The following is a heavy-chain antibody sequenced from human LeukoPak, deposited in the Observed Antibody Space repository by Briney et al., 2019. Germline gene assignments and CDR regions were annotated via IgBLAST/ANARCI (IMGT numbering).Heavy chain of an antibody. Sequence: SVKVSCKASGGTFISYAISWVRQAPGQGLEWMGGIIPIFGTANYAQKFQGRVTITADESTSTAYMELSSLRSEDTAVYYCARDFPKVLGYYYMDVWGKGTTVTVSS. D-gene: IGHD3-16*01. V-gene: IGHV1-69*01. CDR2: IIPIFGTA. J-gene: IGHJ6*03. CDR1: GGTFISYA. CDR3: ARDFPKVLGYYYMDV.